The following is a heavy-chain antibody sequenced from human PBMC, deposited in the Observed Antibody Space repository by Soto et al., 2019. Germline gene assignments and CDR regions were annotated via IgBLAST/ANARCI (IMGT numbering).Heavy chain of an antibody. D-gene: IGHD3-9*01. CDR3: ARGRADYDILTGSNWFDP. CDR1: GYTFTSYG. Sequence: ASVKVSCKASGYTFTSYGISWVRQAPGQGLEWMGWISAYNGNTNYAQKLQGRVTMTTDTSTSTAYMELRSLRSDDTAVYYCARGRADYDILTGSNWFDPWGQGTLVTVSS. CDR2: ISAYNGNT. V-gene: IGHV1-18*01. J-gene: IGHJ5*02.